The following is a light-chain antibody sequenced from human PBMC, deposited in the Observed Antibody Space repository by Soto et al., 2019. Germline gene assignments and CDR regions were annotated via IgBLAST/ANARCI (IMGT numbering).Light chain of an antibody. CDR2: NAS. CDR1: QSVRTTY. J-gene: IGKJ1*01. Sequence: EIVLPQSPGTLSLSPGARATLSCRASQSVRTTYLAWYQQKPGQAPRLLIYNASNRTTGIPDRFSGSGSGTEFILTISGLEPEDSGIYHCHQHGGSPETFGQGNKVDIK. CDR3: HQHGGSPET. V-gene: IGKV3-20*01.